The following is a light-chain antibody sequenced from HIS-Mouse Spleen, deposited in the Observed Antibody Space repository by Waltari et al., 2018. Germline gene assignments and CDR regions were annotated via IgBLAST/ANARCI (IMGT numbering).Light chain of an antibody. CDR3: QQYYSFPLT. V-gene: IGKV1D-8*02. CDR2: AAS. CDR1: QGISRY. Sequence: AIWMTQSPSLLSASTGDRVTSSCRMSQGISRYLAWYQQKPGKAPELLIYAASTLQSGVPSRFSGSGSGTDFTLTISCLQSEDFATYYCQQYYSFPLTFGGGTK. J-gene: IGKJ4*01.